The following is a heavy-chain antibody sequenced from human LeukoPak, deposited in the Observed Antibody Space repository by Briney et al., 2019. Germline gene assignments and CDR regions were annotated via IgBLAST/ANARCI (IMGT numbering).Heavy chain of an antibody. CDR3: ARGSNYVSDYYFDV. CDR1: GVSLRGYY. D-gene: IGHD4-11*01. J-gene: IGHJ6*03. CDR2: VNHEGDS. Sequence: SETLSLACAVYGVSLRGYYWSWIRQSPEKGLEWIGEVNHEGDSIYSPSLKSRLTVSVDMSKNQFSLNLRSVTAADTAVYFCARGSNYVSDYYFDVWGKGTTVIVSS. V-gene: IGHV4-34*01.